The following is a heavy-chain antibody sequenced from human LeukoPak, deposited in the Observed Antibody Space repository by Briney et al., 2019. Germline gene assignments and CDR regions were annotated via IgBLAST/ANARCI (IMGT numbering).Heavy chain of an antibody. CDR1: GYTFATYG. V-gene: IGHV1-18*01. CDR3: ARDLRWGENDY. D-gene: IGHD1-26*01. Sequence: ASVKVSCKASGYTFATYGISWVRQAPGQGLEWMGWISTYSGDTNYAQKVQGRVTMTTDTSTSTAYMELRSLRSDDTAVYYCARDLRWGENDYWGQGTLVTVSS. J-gene: IGHJ4*02. CDR2: ISTYSGDT.